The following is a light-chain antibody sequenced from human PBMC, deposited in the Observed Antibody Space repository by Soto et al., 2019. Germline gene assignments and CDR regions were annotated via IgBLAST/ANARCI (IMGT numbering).Light chain of an antibody. Sequence: QSALTQPPSASGSPGQSVTISCTGTNSDVGGYNYVSWYQQHPGKAPKLMIYEVSKRPSGVPDRFSGSKSGNTASLTVSGLQAEDEADYYCSSYAGSNICVFGTGTKLTVL. CDR2: EVS. V-gene: IGLV2-8*01. CDR3: SSYAGSNICV. J-gene: IGLJ1*01. CDR1: NSDVGGYNY.